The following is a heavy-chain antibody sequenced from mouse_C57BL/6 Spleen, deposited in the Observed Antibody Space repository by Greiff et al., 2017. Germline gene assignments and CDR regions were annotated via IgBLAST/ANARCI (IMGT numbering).Heavy chain of an antibody. CDR2: ISYDGSN. CDR1: GYSITSGYY. J-gene: IGHJ2*01. V-gene: IGHV3-6*01. Sequence: VQLQQSGPGLVKPSQSLSLTCSVTGYSITSGYYWNWIRQFPGNKLEWMGYISYDGSNNYNPSLKNRISITRDTSKNQFFLKLNSVTTEDTATYYCAMDFDYWGQGTTLTVSS. CDR3: AMDFDY.